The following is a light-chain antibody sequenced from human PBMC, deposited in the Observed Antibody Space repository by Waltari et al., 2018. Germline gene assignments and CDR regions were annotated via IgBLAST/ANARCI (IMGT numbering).Light chain of an antibody. CDR2: DAS. CDR1: QSVNTK. V-gene: IGKV3-11*01. J-gene: IGKJ2*01. CDR3: QQRSNWPPMYT. Sequence: EIVLTQSPATLSLSPGQGATLSSRASQSVNTKLAWYQQKPGQAPRLLIYDASNRAPGIPGRFSGRGSGTDFTLTISSLEPEDFAVYYCQQRSNWPPMYTFGQGTKLEIK.